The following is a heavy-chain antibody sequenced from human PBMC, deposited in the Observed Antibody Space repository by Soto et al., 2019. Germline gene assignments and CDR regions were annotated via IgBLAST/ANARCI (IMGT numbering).Heavy chain of an antibody. CDR3: AGGVYSSSSVEYFDY. CDR2: IIPIFGTA. D-gene: IGHD6-6*01. J-gene: IGHJ4*02. V-gene: IGHV1-69*12. CDR1: GGTFSSYA. Sequence: QVQLVQSGAEVKKPGSSVKVSCKASGGTFSSYAISWVRQAPGQGLEWMGGIIPIFGTANYAQKFQGRVTITAEESTSTGYVELSSLRSEDTAVYYCAGGVYSSSSVEYFDYWGQGTLVTVSS.